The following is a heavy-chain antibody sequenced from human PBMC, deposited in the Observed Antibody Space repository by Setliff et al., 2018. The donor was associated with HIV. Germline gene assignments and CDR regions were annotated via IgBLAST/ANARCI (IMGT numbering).Heavy chain of an antibody. J-gene: IGHJ6*03. CDR1: GYTLTELS. Sequence: GASVKVSCKVSGYTLTELSRHWVRQAPGKGLEWMGSFDPKDGKTRYAQKFQGRVTITADKSTSTAYLEVSSLRSEDTAVYYCARDPGEGGGGFLEWTIGYYYYMDVWGKGTTVTVSS. CDR2: FDPKDGKT. V-gene: IGHV1-24*01. D-gene: IGHD3-3*01. CDR3: ARDPGEGGGGFLEWTIGYYYYMDV.